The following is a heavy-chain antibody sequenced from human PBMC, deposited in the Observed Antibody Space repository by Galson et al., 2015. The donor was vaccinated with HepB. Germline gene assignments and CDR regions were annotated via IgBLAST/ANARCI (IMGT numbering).Heavy chain of an antibody. D-gene: IGHD3-16*01. CDR3: ATPRGGGGADDGFDF. J-gene: IGHJ3*01. CDR2: LYAGDSDT. CDR1: DYSFTAYW. V-gene: IGHV5-51*01. Sequence: QSGAEVKKPGESLKISCKVSDYSFTAYWIGWVRQMPGKGLEWMGMLYAGDSDTRYNPSFQGQVVISVDKSVTTAYLQWSSLKTSDTAMYYCATPRGGGGADDGFDFWGQGTMVTVSS.